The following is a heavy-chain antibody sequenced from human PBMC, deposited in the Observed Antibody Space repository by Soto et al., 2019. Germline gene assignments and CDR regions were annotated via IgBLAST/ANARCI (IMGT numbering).Heavy chain of an antibody. J-gene: IGHJ6*02. Sequence: ASVKVSCKASGGTFSSYAISWVRQAPGQGLEWMGGIIPIFGTANYAQKFQGRVTITADESTSTAYMELSSLRSEDTAVYYCARQFPYSSSWRTLYYYYGMDVWGQGTTVTVSS. CDR1: GGTFSSYA. V-gene: IGHV1-69*13. D-gene: IGHD6-13*01. CDR3: ARQFPYSSSWRTLYYYYGMDV. CDR2: IIPIFGTA.